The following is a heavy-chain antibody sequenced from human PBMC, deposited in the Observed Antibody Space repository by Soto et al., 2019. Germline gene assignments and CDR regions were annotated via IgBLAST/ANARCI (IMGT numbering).Heavy chain of an antibody. J-gene: IGHJ4*02. CDR1: GFTFSSYA. D-gene: IGHD2-8*01. Sequence: GGSLRLSCAASGFTFSSYAMSWVRQAPGKGLEWVSAISGSGGSTYYADSVKGRFTISRDNSKNTLYLQMNSLRAEDTAVYYCAKVDSRKSRVRYCTNGVCYNYFDYWGQGTLVTVSS. CDR3: AKVDSRKSRVRYCTNGVCYNYFDY. V-gene: IGHV3-23*01. CDR2: ISGSGGST.